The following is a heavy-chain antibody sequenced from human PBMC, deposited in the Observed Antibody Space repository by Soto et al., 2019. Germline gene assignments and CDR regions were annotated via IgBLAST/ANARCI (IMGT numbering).Heavy chain of an antibody. D-gene: IGHD3-22*01. J-gene: IGHJ5*02. CDR3: ARDDYYDSSWFDP. V-gene: IGHV4-31*03. Sequence: PSETLSLTCTVSGGSISSGGYYWSWIRQHPGKGLEWIGYIYYSGSTYYNPSLKSRVTISVDTSKNQFSLKLSSVTAADTAVYYCARDDYYDSSWFDPWGQGTLVTVS. CDR1: GGSISSGGYY. CDR2: IYYSGST.